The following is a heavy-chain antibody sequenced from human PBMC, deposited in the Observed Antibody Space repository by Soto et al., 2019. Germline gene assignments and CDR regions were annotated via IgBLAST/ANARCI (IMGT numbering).Heavy chain of an antibody. CDR1: GGSISSSSYY. V-gene: IGHV4-39*01. D-gene: IGHD1-26*01. CDR2: IYYSGST. CDR3: ARGGGSYFYYYYYGMDV. Sequence: ETLSLTCTVSGGSISSSSYYWGWIRQPPGKGLEWIGSIYYSGSTYYNPSLKSRVTISVDTSKNQFSLKLSSVTAADTAVYYCARGGGSYFYYYYYGMDVWGQGTTVTVSS. J-gene: IGHJ6*02.